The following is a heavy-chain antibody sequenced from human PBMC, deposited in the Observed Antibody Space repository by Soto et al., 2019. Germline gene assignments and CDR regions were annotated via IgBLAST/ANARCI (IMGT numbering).Heavy chain of an antibody. V-gene: IGHV4-59*08. CDR2: ISYSGIT. D-gene: IGHD1-26*01. CDR3: ARQGELRGTYYYYMDV. J-gene: IGHJ6*03. CDR1: GGTISTYY. Sequence: SETLSLTCTVSGGTISTYYWSWIRQPPGKGLEWIAYISYSGITNYNPSLKSRVTISVDTSKNQFSLKMSSVTAVDTAVYYCARQGELRGTYYYYMDVRGKGTTVTVSS.